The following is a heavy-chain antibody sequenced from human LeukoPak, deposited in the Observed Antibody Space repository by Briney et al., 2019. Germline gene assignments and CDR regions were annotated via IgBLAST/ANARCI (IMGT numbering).Heavy chain of an antibody. V-gene: IGHV1-24*01. J-gene: IGHJ4*02. CDR2: FDPEDGET. Sequence: ASVKVSFKVSGYTLTELSMHWVRQAPGKGLEWMGGFDPEDGETIYAQKFQGRVTMTEDTSTDTAYMELSSLRSEDAAVYYCATVPYGSGDYFDYWGQGTLVTVSS. CDR3: ATVPYGSGDYFDY. D-gene: IGHD3-10*01. CDR1: GYTLTELS.